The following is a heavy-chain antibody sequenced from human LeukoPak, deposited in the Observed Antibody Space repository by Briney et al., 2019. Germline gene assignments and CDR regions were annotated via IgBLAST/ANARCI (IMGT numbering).Heavy chain of an antibody. CDR3: VRGGLAGGVAFDI. V-gene: IGHV3-30-3*01. D-gene: IGHD2-8*02. CDR2: ISYDGSNK. Sequence: GGSLRLSCAASGFTFSSYAMHWVRQAPGKGLEWVAVISYDGSNKYYADSVKGRFTISRDSSKNTLYLQMNSLRAEDTAVYYCVRGGLAGGVAFDIWGQGTMVTVSS. J-gene: IGHJ3*02. CDR1: GFTFSSYA.